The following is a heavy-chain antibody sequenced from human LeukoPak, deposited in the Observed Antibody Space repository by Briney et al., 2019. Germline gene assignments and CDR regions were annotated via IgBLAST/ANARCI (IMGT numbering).Heavy chain of an antibody. J-gene: IGHJ4*02. CDR3: ARDKGSGRADY. Sequence: SETLSLTCTVSGGSISSYYWSWIRQPPGKGLEWIGYIYYSGSTNYNPSLKSRVTISVDTSKNQFSLKLSSVTAADTAVYYCARDKGSGRADYWGQGTLVTVSS. CDR2: IYYSGST. D-gene: IGHD3-10*01. V-gene: IGHV4-59*01. CDR1: GGSISSYY.